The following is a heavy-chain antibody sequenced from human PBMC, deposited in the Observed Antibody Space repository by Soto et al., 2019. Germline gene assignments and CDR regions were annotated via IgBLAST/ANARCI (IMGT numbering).Heavy chain of an antibody. CDR2: FSSNGGST. J-gene: IGHJ6*02. Sequence: PGGSLRLSCSASGFTVSSYAMHWVRQAPGKGLEYVSAFSSNGGSTYYADSVKGRFIISRDSSKNTLYLQMSSPRAEDTAVYYWVKAPGTAVGGTGYYNDGMDVWGQGTTVTVSS. V-gene: IGHV3-64D*06. D-gene: IGHD6-19*01. CDR1: GFTVSSYA. CDR3: VKAPGTAVGGTGYYNDGMDV.